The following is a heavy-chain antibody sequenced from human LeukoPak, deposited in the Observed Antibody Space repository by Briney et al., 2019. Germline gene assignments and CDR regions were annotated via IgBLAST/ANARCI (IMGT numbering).Heavy chain of an antibody. CDR2: IDSISSYI. V-gene: IGHV3-21*01. J-gene: IGHJ4*02. D-gene: IGHD4-17*01. CDR1: GFTFGSYS. Sequence: RSGGSLRLSCAASGFTFGSYSMNWVRQAPGKGLEWVSSIDSISSYIYYADSVKGRFTISRDNAKNSLYLQMNSLRAEDTAVYYCAREGGLGDYGDYFDYWGQGTLVTVSS. CDR3: AREGGLGDYGDYFDY.